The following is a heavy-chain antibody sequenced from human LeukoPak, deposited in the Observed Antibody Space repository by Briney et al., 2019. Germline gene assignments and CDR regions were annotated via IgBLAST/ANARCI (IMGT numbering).Heavy chain of an antibody. CDR2: IRYDGSNK. CDR3: AKSDYYGSGSYLDY. Sequence: GGSLRLSCAASGFTFSGSAMHWVRQAPGKGLEWVAFIRYDGSNKYYADSVKGRFTISRDNSKNTLYLQMNSLRAEDTAVYYCAKSDYYGSGSYLDYWGQGTLVTVSS. CDR1: GFTFSGSA. J-gene: IGHJ4*02. D-gene: IGHD3-10*01. V-gene: IGHV3-30*02.